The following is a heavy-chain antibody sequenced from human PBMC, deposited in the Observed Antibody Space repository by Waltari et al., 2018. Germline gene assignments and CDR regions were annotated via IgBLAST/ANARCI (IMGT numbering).Heavy chain of an antibody. V-gene: IGHV3-7*01. CDR1: GFTFGRHW. J-gene: IGHJ4*02. CDR3: ATWRWGQSEFDY. D-gene: IGHD7-27*01. CDR2: IKEDGSDK. Sequence: EAQLVESGGKLVQPGGSLRLSRVDSGFTFGRHWMSWVRQAPGRGLEWVATIKEDGSDKHYVDSVRGRVTISRDNANDSLYLQMNSLRAEDTAVYYCATWRWGQSEFDYWGQGTLVTVSS.